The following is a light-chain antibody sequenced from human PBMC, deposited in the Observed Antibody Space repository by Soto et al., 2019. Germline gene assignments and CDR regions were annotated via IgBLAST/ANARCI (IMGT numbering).Light chain of an antibody. CDR1: QGISSY. CDR3: QQYYSLPWT. V-gene: IGKV1D-8*04. J-gene: IGKJ1*01. CDR2: AAS. Sequence: ICSTDSTSLLAASTGDRVIMSCRTSQGISSYLAWYQQKPGKAPELLIYAASTLQSGVPSRFSGSGSGTDFTLTISCLQSEDFATYYCQQYYSLPWTFGQGTKVDIK.